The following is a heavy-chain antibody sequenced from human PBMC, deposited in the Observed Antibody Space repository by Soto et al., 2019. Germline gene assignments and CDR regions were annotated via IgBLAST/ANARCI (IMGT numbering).Heavy chain of an antibody. CDR3: AKIPLLLVYFDY. D-gene: IGHD1-26*01. Sequence: EVQLLESGGGLVQPGGSLRLSFAASGFTFSNYAMNWVRQAPGKGLEWVSAISGSGSTYYADSAKGRFTISRANSKNTLYLQLDSLRAEDTAVYYCAKIPLLLVYFDYWGLGTLVTVAS. J-gene: IGHJ4*02. CDR1: GFTFSNYA. CDR2: ISGSGST. V-gene: IGHV3-23*01.